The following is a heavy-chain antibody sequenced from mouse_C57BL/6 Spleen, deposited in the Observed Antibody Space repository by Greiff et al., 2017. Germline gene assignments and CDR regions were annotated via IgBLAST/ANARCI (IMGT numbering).Heavy chain of an antibody. CDR2: IDPSDSYT. CDR3: ARFGTGLDY. J-gene: IGHJ2*01. Sequence: QVQLQQPGAELVRPGTSVKLSCKASGYTFTSYWMHWVKQRPGQGLEWIGVIDPSDSYTNYNQKFKGKATLTVDTSSSTAYMQLSSLTSEDSAVYYCARFGTGLDYWGQGTTLTVSS. V-gene: IGHV1-59*01. D-gene: IGHD4-1*01. CDR1: GYTFTSYW.